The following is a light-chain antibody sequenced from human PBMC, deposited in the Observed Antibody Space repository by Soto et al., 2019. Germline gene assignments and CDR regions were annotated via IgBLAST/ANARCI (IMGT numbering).Light chain of an antibody. CDR2: VAS. CDR1: QSVSSN. CDR3: QQYKNWPRT. V-gene: IGKV3-15*01. Sequence: ETVMTQSAATLSVSPGERATLSCRASQSVSSNLAWYQQKPGQAPRLLIYVASTRVTGIPARFSGSGSGTEFTLTISSLQSEDFAVYYCQQYKNWPRTFGQGTKVEIK. J-gene: IGKJ1*01.